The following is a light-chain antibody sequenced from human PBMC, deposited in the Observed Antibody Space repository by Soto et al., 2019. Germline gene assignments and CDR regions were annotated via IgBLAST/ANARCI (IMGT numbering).Light chain of an antibody. V-gene: IGLV2-14*01. Sequence: QSALTQPASVSGSPGQSITISCTGTSSDVGGYNYVSWYQQHPGKVPKLMIYEVSNRPSGISNRFSGSKSGNTASLTISGLQADDEADYYCSSYTSSTTLILGGGTKLTVL. CDR1: SSDVGGYNY. J-gene: IGLJ2*01. CDR3: SSYTSSTTLI. CDR2: EVS.